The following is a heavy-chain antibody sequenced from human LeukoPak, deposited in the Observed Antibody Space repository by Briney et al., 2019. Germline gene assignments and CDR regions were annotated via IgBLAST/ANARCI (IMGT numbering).Heavy chain of an antibody. CDR2: IYYNGST. V-gene: IGHV4-59*01. Sequence: SETLSLTCTVSGGSTSGYYWTWIRQPPGKGLEWIGYIYYNGSTNYNPSLKSRLTISVDTSKNQLYLKLSSVTAADTAVYYCARAGVMSTTGRYDYWGQGILVTVSS. D-gene: IGHD5-24*01. CDR3: ARAGVMSTTGRYDY. CDR1: GGSTSGYY. J-gene: IGHJ4*02.